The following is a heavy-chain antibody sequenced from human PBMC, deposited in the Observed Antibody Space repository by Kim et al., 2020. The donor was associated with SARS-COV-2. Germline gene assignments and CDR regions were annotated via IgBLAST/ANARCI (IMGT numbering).Heavy chain of an antibody. Sequence: GGSLRLSCAVSGFTFSNYAMHWVRQAPGKGLEWVAVISFNGNNIYYGDSVKGRFTISRDNSKNTLYLRMDSLRAEDTAVYHCAKCKFPGESYHHYCMDVWGQGTTVIVSS. CDR3: AKCKFPGESYHHYCMDV. J-gene: IGHJ6*02. V-gene: IGHV3-30*18. CDR1: GFTFSNYA. D-gene: IGHD3-10*01. CDR2: ISFNGNNI.